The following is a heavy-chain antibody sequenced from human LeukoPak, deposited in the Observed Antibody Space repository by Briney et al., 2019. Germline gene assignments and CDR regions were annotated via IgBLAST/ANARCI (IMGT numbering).Heavy chain of an antibody. J-gene: IGHJ4*02. V-gene: IGHV1-2*06. CDR2: INPNSGGT. D-gene: IGHD2-15*01. Sequence: ASVKVSCKASGYTFTGYYMHWVRQAPGQGLEWMGRINPNSGGTNYAQKFQGRVTMTRDTSISTAYMELSRLRSDDTAVYYCARDSRKIGYCSGGSCPTIGPLDYWGQGTLVTVSS. CDR3: ARDSRKIGYCSGGSCPTIGPLDY. CDR1: GYTFTGYY.